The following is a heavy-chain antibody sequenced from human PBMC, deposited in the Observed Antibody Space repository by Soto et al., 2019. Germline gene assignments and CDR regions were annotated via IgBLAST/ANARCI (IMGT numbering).Heavy chain of an antibody. CDR2: IYWNDDK. J-gene: IGHJ1*01. CDR1: GFSLSTSGVG. D-gene: IGHD3-22*01. V-gene: IGHV2-5*01. Sequence: SGPTLVNPTQTLTLTCTFSGFSLSTSGVGVGWIRQPPGKALEWLVVIYWNDDKRYSPSLKSRLTITKDTSKNQVVLTMTSMDPVDTATYFCAHSPQPFYYDSSGYEGLYLHHWGQGTMFTVSS. CDR3: AHSPQPFYYDSSGYEGLYLHH.